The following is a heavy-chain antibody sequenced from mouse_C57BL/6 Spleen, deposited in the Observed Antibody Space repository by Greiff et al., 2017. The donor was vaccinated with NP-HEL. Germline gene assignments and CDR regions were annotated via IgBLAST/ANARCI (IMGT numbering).Heavy chain of an antibody. CDR1: GYTFTSYT. J-gene: IGHJ2*01. CDR3: ARGRLRLDY. D-gene: IGHD2-4*01. CDR2: INPSSGYT. Sequence: QVQLKESGAELARPGASVKMSCKASGYTFTSYTMHWVKQRPGQGLEWIGYINPSSGYTKYNQKFKDKATLTADKSSSTAYMQLSSLTSEDSAVYYCARGRLRLDYWGQGTTLTVSS. V-gene: IGHV1-4*01.